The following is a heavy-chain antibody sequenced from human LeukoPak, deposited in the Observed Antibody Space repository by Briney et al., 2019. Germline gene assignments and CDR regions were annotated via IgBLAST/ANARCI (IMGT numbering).Heavy chain of an antibody. CDR3: ARVRGRYQLWPHWYFDL. D-gene: IGHD5-18*01. CDR1: GGSISSSSYY. CDR2: IYYSGST. J-gene: IGHJ2*01. V-gene: IGHV4-39*07. Sequence: SETLSLTCTVSGGSISSSSYYWGWIRQPPGKGLEWIGSIYYSGSTYYNPSLKSRVTISVDTSKNQFSLKLSSVTAADTAVYYCARVRGRYQLWPHWYFDLWGRGTLVTVSS.